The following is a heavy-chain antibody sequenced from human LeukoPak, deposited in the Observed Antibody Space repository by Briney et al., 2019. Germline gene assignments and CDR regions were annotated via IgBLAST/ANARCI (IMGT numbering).Heavy chain of an antibody. Sequence: SETLSLTCTVSGGSISSSSYYWGWIRQPPGKGLEWIGSIYYSGSTYYNPSLKSRVTISVDTSKNQFSLKLSSVTAADTAVYYCARDRNIVVVPAAIDTLGSLFDPWGQGALVTVSS. CDR3: ARDRNIVVVPAAIDTLGSLFDP. D-gene: IGHD2-2*02. J-gene: IGHJ5*02. CDR2: IYYSGST. V-gene: IGHV4-39*07. CDR1: GGSISSSSYY.